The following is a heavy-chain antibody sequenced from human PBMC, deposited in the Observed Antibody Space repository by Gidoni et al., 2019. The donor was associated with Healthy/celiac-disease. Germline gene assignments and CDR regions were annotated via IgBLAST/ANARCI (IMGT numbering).Heavy chain of an antibody. CDR1: GGSISSYY. V-gene: IGHV4-59*01. CDR3: ARGYYYMDV. CDR2: IYYSGST. Sequence: QVQLQESGPGLVKPSETLSLTCTVSGGSISSYYCSWIRQPPGKGLEWIGYIYYSGSTNYNPSLKSRVTISLDTSKNQFSLKLSSVTAADTAVYYCARGYYYMDVWGKGTTVTVSS. J-gene: IGHJ6*03.